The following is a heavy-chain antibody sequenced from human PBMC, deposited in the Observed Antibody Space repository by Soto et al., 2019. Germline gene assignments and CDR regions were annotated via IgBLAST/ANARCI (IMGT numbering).Heavy chain of an antibody. J-gene: IGHJ4*02. CDR3: ARSFGYYYDSSGYYFFDY. V-gene: IGHV4-59*01. Sequence: PSETLSLTCTVSGGSISSYYWSWIRQPPGKGLEWIGYIYYSGSTNYNPSLKSRVTISVDTSKNQFSLKLSSVTAADTAVYYCARSFGYYYDSSGYYFFDYWGQGTLVTVSS. CDR1: GGSISSYY. CDR2: IYYSGST. D-gene: IGHD3-22*01.